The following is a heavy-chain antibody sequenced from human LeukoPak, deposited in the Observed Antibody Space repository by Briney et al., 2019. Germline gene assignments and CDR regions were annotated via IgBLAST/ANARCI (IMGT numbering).Heavy chain of an antibody. V-gene: IGHV1-8*01. CDR2: MHPNSDNT. D-gene: IGHD2-15*01. CDR3: ARTSDCIGGSCSSGAAGNDNWFDP. CDR1: GYTFTIYD. J-gene: IGHJ5*02. Sequence: RASVRLSYKASGYTFTIYDMNWARQAWRQALEGMRWMHPNSDNTGYTQKFEGRLNMNRNTSISTAYMDLRSQRSEDTAVYYCARTSDCIGGSCSSGAAGNDNWFDPCGQGALVTVSS.